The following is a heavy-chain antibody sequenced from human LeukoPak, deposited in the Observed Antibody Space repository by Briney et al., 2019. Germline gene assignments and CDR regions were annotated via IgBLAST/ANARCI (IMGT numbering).Heavy chain of an antibody. V-gene: IGHV4-59*08. CDR3: ARVGNGDYLDY. Sequence: SETLSLTCTVSGGSISSYYWNWIRQPPGKGLEWIGYIYYSGSTNYNPSLKSRVTISVDTSKNQFSLRLSSVTAADTAVYYCARVGNGDYLDYWGQGTLVTVSS. CDR2: IYYSGST. CDR1: GGSISSYY. J-gene: IGHJ4*02. D-gene: IGHD4-17*01.